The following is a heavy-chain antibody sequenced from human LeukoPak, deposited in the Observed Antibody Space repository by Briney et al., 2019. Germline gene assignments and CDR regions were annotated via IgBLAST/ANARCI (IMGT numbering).Heavy chain of an antibody. CDR1: GDSIPSAGYF. CDR2: IYNSGST. V-gene: IGHV4-31*03. Sequence: SETLSLTCTVSGDSIPSAGYFWNWLRQHPGKGLEWIGYIYNSGSTSYNPSLKSRISISIDTSKSQFSLRLSSVTAADTAVYYCARDANDGYGGYMDVWGQGTTVTVSS. J-gene: IGHJ6*03. D-gene: IGHD5-24*01. CDR3: ARDANDGYGGYMDV.